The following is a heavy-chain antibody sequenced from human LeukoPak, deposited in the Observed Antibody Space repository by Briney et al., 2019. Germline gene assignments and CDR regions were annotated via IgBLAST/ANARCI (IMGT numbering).Heavy chain of an antibody. D-gene: IGHD4-17*01. V-gene: IGHV3-7*04. CDR3: ARGGYGDLHQYYYGMDV. Sequence: GGSLRLSCAASGLTFSRYWMSWVRQAPGKGLEWVANIKQDGSEKYYVDSVKGRFTISRDNAKDSLYLQMNSLRAEDTAVYYCARGGYGDLHQYYYGMDVWGQGTTVTVSS. J-gene: IGHJ6*02. CDR1: GLTFSRYW. CDR2: IKQDGSEK.